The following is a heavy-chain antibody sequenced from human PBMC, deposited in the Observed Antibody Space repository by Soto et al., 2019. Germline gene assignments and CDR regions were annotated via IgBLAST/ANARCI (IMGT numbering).Heavy chain of an antibody. CDR3: AREGGDGVDN. Sequence: SETLSLTCIVSGVSVRSYTWSWVRQPANKGLEWIGRVFSSVSATYNPSLKSRVSISMDTPENRISLKLNSVTAADTAVYYCAREGGDGVDNWGQGTLVTVSS. D-gene: IGHD3-16*01. J-gene: IGHJ4*02. V-gene: IGHV4-4*07. CDR2: VFSSVSA. CDR1: GVSVRSYT.